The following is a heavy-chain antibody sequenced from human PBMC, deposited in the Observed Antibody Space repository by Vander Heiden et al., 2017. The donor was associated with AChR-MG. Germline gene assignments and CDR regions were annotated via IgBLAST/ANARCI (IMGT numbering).Heavy chain of an antibody. CDR1: GFTFSSYG. V-gene: IGHV3-33*01. Sequence: QVQLVESGGGVVQPGRSLRLPCAASGFTFSSYGMHWVRQAPGKGLEWVAVIWYDGSNKYYADSVKGRFTISRDNSKNTLYLQMNSLRAEDTAVYYCAREVIVVVPAASAVDYYGMDVWGQGTTVTVSS. CDR3: AREVIVVVPAASAVDYYGMDV. CDR2: IWYDGSNK. D-gene: IGHD2-2*01. J-gene: IGHJ6*02.